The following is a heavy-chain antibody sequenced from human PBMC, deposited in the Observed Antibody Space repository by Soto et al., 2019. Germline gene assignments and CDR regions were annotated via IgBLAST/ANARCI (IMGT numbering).Heavy chain of an antibody. CDR3: ARAIVGPTTTGWLDP. V-gene: IGHV1-69*01. Sequence: QVQLVQSGAEVKKPGSSVKVSCEASGGTFSRYAISWVRQAPGQGLEWMGGIIPIFGTANYAQKFQGRVTITADESTSTDYMELSSLRFEDTAVYYCARAIVGPTTTGWLDPWGQGTLVTVSS. J-gene: IGHJ5*02. CDR1: GGTFSRYA. CDR2: IIPIFGTA. D-gene: IGHD1-26*01.